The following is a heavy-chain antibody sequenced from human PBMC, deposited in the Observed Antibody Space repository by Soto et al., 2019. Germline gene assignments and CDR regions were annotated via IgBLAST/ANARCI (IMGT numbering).Heavy chain of an antibody. CDR1: GGSLSGYY. CDR2: INHSGST. CDR3: ARGDFEFDY. D-gene: IGHD2-21*02. V-gene: IGHV4-34*01. Sequence: SETLSLTCAVYGGSLSGYYWSWIRQPPGKGLEWIGEINHSGSTNYNPSLKNRVTISIDTSKNQFSLKLSSVTAADTAVYYCARGDFEFDYWGQGTLVTVSS. J-gene: IGHJ4*02.